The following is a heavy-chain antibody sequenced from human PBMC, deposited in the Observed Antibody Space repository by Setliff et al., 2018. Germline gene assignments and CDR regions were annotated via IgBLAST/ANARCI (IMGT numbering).Heavy chain of an antibody. CDR3: AGQGPIFGSGLIPGFDQ. D-gene: IGHD3-3*01. CDR1: GITFTSYA. V-gene: IGHV3-23*01. J-gene: IGHJ4*02. CDR2: VSVSGDNT. Sequence: GESLKISCVASGITFTSYAMSWVRQAPGKGLEWVSTVSVSGDNTYYTDSVKGRFTTSRDNSKNTVSLQMSSLRAEDTAIYFCAGQGPIFGSGLIPGFDQWGQGTMVTVSS.